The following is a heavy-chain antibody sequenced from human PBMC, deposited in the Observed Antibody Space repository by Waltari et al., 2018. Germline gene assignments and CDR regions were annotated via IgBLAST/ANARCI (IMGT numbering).Heavy chain of an antibody. V-gene: IGHV4-39*01. D-gene: IGHD5-12*01. CDR1: GVSITSNRHY. Sequence: QLQLQESGPRLVRPSETLSLICRVSGVSITSNRHYWAWIRQSPGQGLEWTGTVSSSGTTYISPSLKSRFSVSRDTSKNQVSLILGSVTAADMAVYYCATYIGASVGTAAFDVWGQGTMVTVSS. CDR2: VSSSGTT. J-gene: IGHJ3*01. CDR3: ATYIGASVGTAAFDV.